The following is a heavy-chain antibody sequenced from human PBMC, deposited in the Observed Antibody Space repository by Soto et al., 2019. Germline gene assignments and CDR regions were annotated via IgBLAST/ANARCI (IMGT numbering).Heavy chain of an antibody. J-gene: IGHJ6*02. CDR1: GFTFSSYG. Sequence: PGGSLRLSCAASGFTFSSYGMHWVRQAPGKGLEWVAVISYDGSNKYYADSVKGRFTISRDNSKNTLYLQMNSLRAEDTAVYYCAKDSGSYRYYYYGMDVWGQGTTFT. CDR3: AKDSGSYRYYYYGMDV. CDR2: ISYDGSNK. D-gene: IGHD1-26*01. V-gene: IGHV3-30*18.